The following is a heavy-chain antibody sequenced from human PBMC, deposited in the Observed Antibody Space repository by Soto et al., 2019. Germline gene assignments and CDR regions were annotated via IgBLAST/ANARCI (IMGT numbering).Heavy chain of an antibody. D-gene: IGHD3-3*01. Sequence: GGSLRLSCAASGFTFSSYGMHWVRQAPGKGLEWVAVISYDGSNKYYADSVKGRFTISRDNSKNTLYLQMNSLRAEDTAVYYCAKDLGDDDFWSGYLPGGYGMDVWGQGTTVTVSS. V-gene: IGHV3-30*18. J-gene: IGHJ6*02. CDR3: AKDLGDDDFWSGYLPGGYGMDV. CDR2: ISYDGSNK. CDR1: GFTFSSYG.